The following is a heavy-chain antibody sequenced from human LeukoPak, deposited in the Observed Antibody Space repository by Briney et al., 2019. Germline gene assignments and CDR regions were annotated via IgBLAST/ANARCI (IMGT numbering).Heavy chain of an antibody. CDR1: GFTFDDYA. V-gene: IGHV3-9*01. D-gene: IGHD3-22*01. J-gene: IGHJ4*02. CDR3: AKSETYYYDSSGYGNYFDY. Sequence: GGSLRLSCAASGFTFDDYAMHWVRHAPGKGLEWGSGISWNSGSIGYADSVKGRFTISRDNAKNSLYLQMNSLRAEDTALYYCAKSETYYYDSSGYGNYFDYWGQGTLVTVSS. CDR2: ISWNSGSI.